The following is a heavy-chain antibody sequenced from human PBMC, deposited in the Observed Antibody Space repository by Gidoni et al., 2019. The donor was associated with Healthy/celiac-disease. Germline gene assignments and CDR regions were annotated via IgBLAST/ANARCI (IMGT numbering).Heavy chain of an antibody. D-gene: IGHD1-26*01. CDR3: ASLVGAIFDY. J-gene: IGHJ4*02. V-gene: IGHV3-30-3*01. Sequence: QVQLVESGGGVVQPGRSLRLSSAASGFTFSSYAMHWVRQAPGQGLEWVAVISYDGSNKYYADSVKGRFTISRDNSKNTLYLQMNSLGAEDTAVYYCASLVGAIFDYWGQGTLVTVSS. CDR1: GFTFSSYA. CDR2: ISYDGSNK.